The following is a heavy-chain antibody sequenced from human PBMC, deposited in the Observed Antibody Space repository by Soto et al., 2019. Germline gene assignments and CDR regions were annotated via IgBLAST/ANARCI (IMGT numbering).Heavy chain of an antibody. V-gene: IGHV3-7*03. Sequence: GGSLRLSCAASGFTFSSYWMSWVRQAPGKGLEWVANIKQDGSEKYYVDSVKGRFTISRDNAKNSLYLQMNSLRAEDTAVYYCAKRGRDFRDCRGGTCSPAAFDYWGQGTLVTVSS. CDR2: IKQDGSEK. J-gene: IGHJ4*02. D-gene: IGHD2-15*01. CDR1: GFTFSSYW. CDR3: AKRGRDFRDCRGGTCSPAAFDY.